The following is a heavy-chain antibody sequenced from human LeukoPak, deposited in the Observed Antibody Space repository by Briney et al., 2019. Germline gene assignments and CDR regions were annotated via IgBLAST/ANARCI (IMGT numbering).Heavy chain of an antibody. V-gene: IGHV1-46*01. J-gene: IGHJ6*02. CDR1: GYTFTSYY. Sequence: ASVKVSCKASGYTFTSYYMHWVRQAPGQGLEWMGIINPSGGSTSYAQKFQGRVTVTRDTSTSTVYMELSSLRSEDTAVYYCARIIAARLGYYYGMDVWGQGTTVTVSS. D-gene: IGHD6-6*01. CDR3: ARIIAARLGYYYGMDV. CDR2: INPSGGST.